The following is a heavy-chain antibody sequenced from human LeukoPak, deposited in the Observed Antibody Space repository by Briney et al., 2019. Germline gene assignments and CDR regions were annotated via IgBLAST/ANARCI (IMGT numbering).Heavy chain of an antibody. Sequence: SETLSLTCGVYGGPFSGYYWSWIRQPPGKGPEWIGEINDSGSPNYNPSLKSRVTISVDTSKNQISLKLSSVTAADTAVYYCATRHRSNPQDYWGQGTLVTVSS. CDR3: ATRHRSNPQDY. V-gene: IGHV4-34*01. D-gene: IGHD2-2*01. CDR2: INDSGSP. CDR1: GGPFSGYY. J-gene: IGHJ4*02.